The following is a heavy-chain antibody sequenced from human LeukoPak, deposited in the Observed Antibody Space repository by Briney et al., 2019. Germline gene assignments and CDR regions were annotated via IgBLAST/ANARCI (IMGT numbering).Heavy chain of an antibody. CDR2: IYYSGST. CDR3: ARRVANENCFDP. Sequence: SETLSLTCTVSGGSISSTSSSWGWIRQPPGKGLEWIGSIYYSGSTYYSPSLKSRVTISVDTSKNQFSLKLRSVTAADTAVYYCARRVANENCFDPWGQGTLVTVS. V-gene: IGHV4-39*01. D-gene: IGHD1-1*01. CDR1: GGSISSTSSS. J-gene: IGHJ5*02.